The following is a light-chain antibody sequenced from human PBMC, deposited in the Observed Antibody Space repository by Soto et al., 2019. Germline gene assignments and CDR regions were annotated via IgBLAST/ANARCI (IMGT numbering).Light chain of an antibody. J-gene: IGKJ2*01. CDR3: QQYNSFSPYT. CDR2: KAS. CDR1: QNIHTW. V-gene: IGKV1-5*03. Sequence: DIQMTQSPSTLSASVGDRVTITCRASQNIHTWLAWYQQRPGKAPKLLIYKASTLESGVPPRFSGSGSGTEFTLTISNLQPGDFATYHCQQYNSFSPYTFGQGTKLEIK.